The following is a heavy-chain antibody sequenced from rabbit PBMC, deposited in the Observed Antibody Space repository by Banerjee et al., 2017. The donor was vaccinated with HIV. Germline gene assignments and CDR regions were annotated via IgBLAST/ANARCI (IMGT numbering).Heavy chain of an antibody. Sequence: QSLEESGGGLVQPEGSLTLTCKVSRFDFSRNYYICWVRQSPGKGLEWIGCIWTGTDSTYYANWAKGRFTISKTSSTTATLQMTSLTAADTATYFCARSVSDFISRLDLWGPGTLVTVS. V-gene: IGHV1S40*01. D-gene: IGHD2-1*01. CDR2: IWTGTDST. J-gene: IGHJ6*01. CDR3: ARSVSDFISRLDL. CDR1: RFDFSRNYY.